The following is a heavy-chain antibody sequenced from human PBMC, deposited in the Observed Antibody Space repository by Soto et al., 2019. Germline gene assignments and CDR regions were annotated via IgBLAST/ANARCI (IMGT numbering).Heavy chain of an antibody. V-gene: IGHV3-21*01. J-gene: IGHJ4*02. CDR2: ISSSSSYI. CDR1: GFTFSSYS. D-gene: IGHD3-22*01. Sequence: GGSLRLSCAASGFTFSSYSMNWVRQAPGKGLEWVSSISSSSSYIYYADSVKGRFTISRDNAKNSLYLQMNSLRAEDTAVYYCARDLHYYDSSGYSGFDYWGQGTLVTVSS. CDR3: ARDLHYYDSSGYSGFDY.